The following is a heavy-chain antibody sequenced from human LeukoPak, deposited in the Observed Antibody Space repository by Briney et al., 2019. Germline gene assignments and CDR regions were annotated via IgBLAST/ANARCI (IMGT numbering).Heavy chain of an antibody. Sequence: GGSLRLSCAASGFTFSSYGMHWVRQAPGKGLEWVAVISYDGSNKYYADSVKGRFTISRDNSKNTLYLQMNSLRAEDTAVYYCAKDLYYYDSSGNFDYWGQGTLVTVSS. J-gene: IGHJ4*02. CDR3: AKDLYYYDSSGNFDY. CDR2: ISYDGSNK. V-gene: IGHV3-30*18. D-gene: IGHD3-22*01. CDR1: GFTFSSYG.